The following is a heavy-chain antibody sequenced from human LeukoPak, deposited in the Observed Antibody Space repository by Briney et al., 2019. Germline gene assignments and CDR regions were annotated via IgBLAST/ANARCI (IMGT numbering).Heavy chain of an antibody. CDR2: IYYSGST. CDR1: GGSISSSSYY. D-gene: IGHD3-22*01. Sequence: SETLSLTCTVSGGSISSSSYYWGWIHQPPGKGLEWIGSIYYSGSTYYNPSLKSRVTISVDTSKNQFSLKLSSVTAADTAVYYCARHEYYYDSSGPFFFWGQGTLVTVSS. V-gene: IGHV4-39*01. CDR3: ARHEYYYDSSGPFFF. J-gene: IGHJ4*02.